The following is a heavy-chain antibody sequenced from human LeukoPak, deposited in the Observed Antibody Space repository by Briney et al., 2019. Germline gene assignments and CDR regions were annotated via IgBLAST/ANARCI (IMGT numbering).Heavy chain of an antibody. J-gene: IGHJ4*02. CDR3: ARRYKDMVVVPAVFYFDY. CDR1: GASMGSDSYS. CDR2: VYYSRST. V-gene: IGHV4-39*02. Sequence: PSETLSLTCNVSGASMGSDSYSWVWLRQPPGKALEWIGRVYYSRSTYYTPSLKSRVTISVDMSRNHFSLRLNSVAAADTAVYYCARRYKDMVVVPAVFYFDYWGRGILVTVSS. D-gene: IGHD2-2*01.